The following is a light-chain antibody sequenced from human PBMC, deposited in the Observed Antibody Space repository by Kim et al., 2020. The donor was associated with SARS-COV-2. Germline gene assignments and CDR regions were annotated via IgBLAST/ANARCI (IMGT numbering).Light chain of an antibody. CDR1: HSVNSSY. J-gene: IGKJ1*01. V-gene: IGKV3-20*01. CDR2: GAY. Sequence: PEGGATLAVRASHSVNSSYIAQYQQKPGPAPTRLIYGAYTRATGIPHRCSGSGAQTDFSLTISRLEPEDVSVYYCQQNGNTPSWTFGQGTKMDIK. CDR3: QQNGNTPSWT.